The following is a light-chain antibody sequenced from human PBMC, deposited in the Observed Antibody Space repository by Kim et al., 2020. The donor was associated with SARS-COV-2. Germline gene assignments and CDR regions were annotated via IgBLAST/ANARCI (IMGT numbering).Light chain of an antibody. CDR1: SSDVGGYNY. CDR3: SSYTSSSTVV. V-gene: IGLV2-14*03. J-gene: IGLJ2*01. Sequence: QSFTIYCTGTSSDVGGYNYVSWYQQHPGKAPTLMIYGVGHRPSGVSNRCSGSKSGNTASLTISGLQAEDEADYYCSSYTSSSTVVFGGGTQLTVL. CDR2: GVG.